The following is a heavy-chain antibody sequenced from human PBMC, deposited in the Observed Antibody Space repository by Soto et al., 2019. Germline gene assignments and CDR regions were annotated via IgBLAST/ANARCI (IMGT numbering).Heavy chain of an antibody. Sequence: SXTLSLTCTVSGRSTSSVNYYWSWIRQPPGKGLEWIGYIYYSGSTYYNPSLRSRVTISVDRSKNQFSLKLSSVTAADTAVYYCARVPDRWGQGTLVTVSS. J-gene: IGHJ5*02. CDR1: GRSTSSVNYY. CDR2: IYYSGST. V-gene: IGHV4-30-4*01. D-gene: IGHD2-2*01. CDR3: ARVPDR.